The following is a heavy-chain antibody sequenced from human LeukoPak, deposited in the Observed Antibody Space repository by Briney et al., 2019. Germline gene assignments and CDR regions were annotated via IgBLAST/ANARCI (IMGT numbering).Heavy chain of an antibody. Sequence: SETLSLTCAVYGGSFSGYYWSWIRQPPGKGLEWIGEVNHSGSTNYNPSLKSRVTISVDTSKNQFSLKLSSVTAADTAVYYCARGGGVGAYFDYWGQGTLVTVSS. CDR1: GGSFSGYY. J-gene: IGHJ4*02. D-gene: IGHD1-26*01. CDR3: ARGGGVGAYFDY. CDR2: VNHSGST. V-gene: IGHV4-34*01.